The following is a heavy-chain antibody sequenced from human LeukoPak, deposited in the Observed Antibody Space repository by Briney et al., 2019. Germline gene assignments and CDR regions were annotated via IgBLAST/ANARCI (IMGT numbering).Heavy chain of an antibody. CDR3: ARDRYDFWSGYYDYYYYYYYMDV. D-gene: IGHD3-3*01. V-gene: IGHV7-4-1*02. CDR2: INTNTGNP. J-gene: IGHJ6*03. CDR1: GYTFTSYA. Sequence: ASVKVSCKASGYTFTSYAMNWVRQAPGQGLEWMGWINTNTGNPTYAQGFTGRFVFSLDTSVSTAYLQISSLKAEDTAVYYCARDRYDFWSGYYDYYYYYYYMDVWGKGTTVTVSS.